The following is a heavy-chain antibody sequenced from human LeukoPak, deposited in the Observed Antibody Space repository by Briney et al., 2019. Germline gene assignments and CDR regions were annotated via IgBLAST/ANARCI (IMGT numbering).Heavy chain of an antibody. V-gene: IGHV3-30*01. CDR3: ARVTTFYYDSSGYQFDY. J-gene: IGHJ4*02. CDR1: GFTFSSYA. CDR2: ISYDGSNK. Sequence: PGRSLRLSCAASGFTFSSYAMHWVRQAPGKGLEWVAVISYDGSNKYYADSVKGRFTISRDNSKNTLYLQMNSLRAEDTAVYYCARVTTFYYDSSGYQFDYWGQGTLVTVSS. D-gene: IGHD3-22*01.